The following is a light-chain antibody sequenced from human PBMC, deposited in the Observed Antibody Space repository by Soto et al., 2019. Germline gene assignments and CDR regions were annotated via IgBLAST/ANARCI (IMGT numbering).Light chain of an antibody. CDR2: VNSDGSH. CDR3: QTWDTGIRV. J-gene: IGLJ2*01. Sequence: QLVLTQSPSASASLGASVKLTCTLTYGHSSYAIAWHQQQPEKGPRYLMKVNSDGSHSKGDGIPDRFSGSSSGAERYLSISSLQSEDEADYYCQTWDTGIRVFGGGTKLTVL. CDR1: YGHSSYA. V-gene: IGLV4-69*01.